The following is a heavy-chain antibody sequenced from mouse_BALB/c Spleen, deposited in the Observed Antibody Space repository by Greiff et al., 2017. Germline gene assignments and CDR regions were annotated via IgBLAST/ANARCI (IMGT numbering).Heavy chain of an antibody. CDR1: GYTFTSYV. V-gene: IGHV1-14*01. D-gene: IGHD1-2*01. Sequence: EVKLVESGPELVKPGASVKMSCKASGYTFTSYVMHWVKQKPGQGLEWIGYINPYNDGTKYNEKFKGKATLTSDKSSSTAYMELSSLTSEDSAVYYCARGLLRLRWDYWGQGTTLTVSS. CDR3: ARGLLRLRWDY. CDR2: INPYNDGT. J-gene: IGHJ2*01.